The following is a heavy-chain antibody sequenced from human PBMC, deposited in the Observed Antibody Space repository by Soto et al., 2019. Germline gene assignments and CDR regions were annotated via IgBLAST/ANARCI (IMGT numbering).Heavy chain of an antibody. J-gene: IGHJ5*02. CDR1: GGTFSDYT. Sequence: QVQLVQSGPEVRRPGSSVEVSCRASGGTFSDYTINWVRQAPGQGLEWMGRITPIFGITNYAQNLRGRVTITADESTGTASMELSSLKSDDTAVYYCARGTRTDDHGDDATLKSWGQGTLVTVSS. CDR2: ITPIFGIT. CDR3: ARGTRTDDHGDDATLKS. V-gene: IGHV1-69*02. D-gene: IGHD4-17*01.